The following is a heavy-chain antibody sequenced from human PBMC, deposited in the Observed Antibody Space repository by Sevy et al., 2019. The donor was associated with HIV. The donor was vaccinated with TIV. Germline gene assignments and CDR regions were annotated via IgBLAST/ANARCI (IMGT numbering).Heavy chain of an antibody. D-gene: IGHD3-16*01. CDR1: GFTVSSNY. Sequence: GGSLRLSCAASGFTVSSNYMSWVRQAPGKGLEWVSVIYSGGSTYYADSVKGRFTISRDNSKNTLYLQMNSLGAEDTAVYYCSRGYDYVYAFDIWGQGTMVTVSS. J-gene: IGHJ3*02. CDR2: IYSGGST. CDR3: SRGYDYVYAFDI. V-gene: IGHV3-53*01.